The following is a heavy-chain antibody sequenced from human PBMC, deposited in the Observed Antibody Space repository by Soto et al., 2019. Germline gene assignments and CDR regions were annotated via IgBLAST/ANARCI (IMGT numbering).Heavy chain of an antibody. CDR2: INSDGSSI. CDR1: GFTFSSYW. V-gene: IGHV3-74*01. J-gene: IGHJ5*02. D-gene: IGHD1-7*01. Sequence: GGSLRLSCAASGFTFSSYWMHWVRQAPGKGLVWVSRINSDGSSISYADSVKGRLTISRDNAKNTLYLQMNSLGAEDTAVYYCSGGITGTTGRRWFDPWGQGTLVTVSS. CDR3: SGGITGTTGRRWFDP.